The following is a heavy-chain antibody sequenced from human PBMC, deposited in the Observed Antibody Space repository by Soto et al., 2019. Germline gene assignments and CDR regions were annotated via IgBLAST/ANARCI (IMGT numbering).Heavy chain of an antibody. Sequence: KAGGSLRLSCAASGFTFSNAWMSWVRQAPGKGLEWVGRIKSKTDGGTTDYAAPVKGRFTISRDDSKNTLYPQMNSLKTEDTAVYYCTTDPSEWETAGDYWGQGTLVTVSS. V-gene: IGHV3-15*01. J-gene: IGHJ4*02. CDR1: GFTFSNAW. CDR3: TTDPSEWETAGDY. CDR2: IKSKTDGGTT. D-gene: IGHD1-26*01.